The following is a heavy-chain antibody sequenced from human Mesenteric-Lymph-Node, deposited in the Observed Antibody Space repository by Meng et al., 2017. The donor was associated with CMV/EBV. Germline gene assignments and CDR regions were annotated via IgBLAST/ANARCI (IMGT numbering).Heavy chain of an antibody. V-gene: IGHV3-74*01. CDR2: INSDGSST. CDR1: GFTFSSYW. J-gene: IGHJ6*02. Sequence: GESLKISCAASGFTFSSYWMHWVRQAPGKGLVWVSRINSDGSSTTYADSVKGRFTISRDNAKNTLYLQMNSLRAEDTAVYYCAKKPYLYGMDVWGQGTTVTVSS. D-gene: IGHD1-14*01. CDR3: AKKPYLYGMDV.